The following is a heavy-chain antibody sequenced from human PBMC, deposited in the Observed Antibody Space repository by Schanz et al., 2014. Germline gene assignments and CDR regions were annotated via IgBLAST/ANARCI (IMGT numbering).Heavy chain of an antibody. D-gene: IGHD3-9*01. CDR2: IYASGAT. CDR3: AKQIHYDILTVTRN. CDR1: GFTVSSDH. V-gene: IGHV3-66*01. Sequence: DVQLLESGGGLVQPGGSLRLSCVVSGFTVSSDHMSWVRQAPGKGLEWVSTIYASGATYYADSVKRRFTISRDISKNTLHLQVTSLRAEDTAVYYCAKQIHYDILTVTRNWGQGTLVTVSS. J-gene: IGHJ4*02.